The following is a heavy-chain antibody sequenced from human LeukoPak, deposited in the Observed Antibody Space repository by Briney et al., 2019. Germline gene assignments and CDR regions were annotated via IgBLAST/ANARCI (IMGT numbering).Heavy chain of an antibody. CDR2: IYTSGST. D-gene: IGHD3-22*01. Sequence: SQTLSLTCTVSGGSISSGSYYWSWIRQPAGKGLEWIGRIYTSGSTNYNPSLKSRVTISVDTSKNQFSLKLSSVTAADTAVYYCARARYDSGGRYYFDIWGQGTLVTVSS. CDR3: ARARYDSGGRYYFDI. CDR1: GGSISSGSYY. V-gene: IGHV4-61*02. J-gene: IGHJ4*02.